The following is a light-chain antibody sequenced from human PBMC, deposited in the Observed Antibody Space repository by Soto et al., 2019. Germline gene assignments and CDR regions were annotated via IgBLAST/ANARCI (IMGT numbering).Light chain of an antibody. Sequence: SYELTQPPSASVAAGRTATISCGGDNIGRKAVHWYQQKPGQAPVLVIYSDRDRPSGIPERFSGSNSGNTATLTINRVEAGDEVDYYCEVWDSASDHYVFGTGTKVTV. CDR2: SDR. V-gene: IGLV3-21*04. J-gene: IGLJ1*01. CDR3: EVWDSASDHYV. CDR1: NIGRKA.